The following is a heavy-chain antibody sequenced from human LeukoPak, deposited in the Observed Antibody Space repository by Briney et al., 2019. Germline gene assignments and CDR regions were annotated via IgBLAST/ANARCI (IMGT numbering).Heavy chain of an antibody. D-gene: IGHD5-18*01. V-gene: IGHV4-39*01. CDR1: GGSISSSSYY. CDR2: IYYSGST. Sequence: SETLSLTCTVSGGSISSSSYYWGWIRQPPGKGREWIGSIYYSGSTYYNPSLKSRVTISVDTSRNQFSLKLSSVTAADTAVYYCARLYSYGPLFDAFDIWGQGTMVTVSS. CDR3: ARLYSYGPLFDAFDI. J-gene: IGHJ3*02.